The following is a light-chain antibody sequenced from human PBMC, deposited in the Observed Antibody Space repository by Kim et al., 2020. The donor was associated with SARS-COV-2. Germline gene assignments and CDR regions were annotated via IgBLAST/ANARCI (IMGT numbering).Light chain of an antibody. V-gene: IGLV2-11*01. CDR1: STDVGNYNY. Sequence: QSALTQPRSVSGSPGQSVTISCTGTSTDVGNYNYVSWYQQYPGRAPKLIIYDVTKRPSGVPDRFSGSKSGNTASLTISGLQAEDEADYYCCSYAGAYRQVFGGGTKLTVL. J-gene: IGLJ3*02. CDR3: CSYAGAYRQV. CDR2: DVT.